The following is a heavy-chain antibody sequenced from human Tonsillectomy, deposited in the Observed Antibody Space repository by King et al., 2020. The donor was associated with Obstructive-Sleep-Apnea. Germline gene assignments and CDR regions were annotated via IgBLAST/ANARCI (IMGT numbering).Heavy chain of an antibody. CDR1: GFPFSTYS. CDR2: IDDSSTYI. J-gene: IGHJ6*02. D-gene: IGHD4-17*01. CDR3: ACPKLLDYGDYYGMHV. V-gene: IGHV3-21*01. Sequence: VQLVESGGGLVKPGGSLRLSCAASGFPFSTYSVSWVRQAPGKGLEWVASIDDSSTYIYYADSVRGRFTLSRDNAKNSLYLQMNSLRAEDTAVYYCACPKLLDYGDYYGMHVWGQGTTVTVSS.